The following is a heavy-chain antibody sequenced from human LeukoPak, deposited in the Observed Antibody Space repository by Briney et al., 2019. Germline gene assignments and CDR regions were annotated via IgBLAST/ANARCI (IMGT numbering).Heavy chain of an antibody. CDR2: IYSGGST. V-gene: IGHV3-53*01. J-gene: IGHJ4*02. Sequence: GGSLRLPCAASGFTVSSNYMSWVRQAPGKGLEWVSVIYSGGSTYYADSVKGRFTISRDNSKNTLYLQMNSLRAEDTAVYYCARGQGDRYFDWLSTFDYWGQGTLVTVSS. D-gene: IGHD3-9*01. CDR3: ARGQGDRYFDWLSTFDY. CDR1: GFTVSSNY.